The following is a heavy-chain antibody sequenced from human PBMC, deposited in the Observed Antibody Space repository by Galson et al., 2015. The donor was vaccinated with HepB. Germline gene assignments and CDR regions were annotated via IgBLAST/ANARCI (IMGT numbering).Heavy chain of an antibody. Sequence: SLRLSCAASGFTVSSNYMSWVRQAPGKGLEWVSVIYSGGSTYYADSVKGRFTISRDNSKNTLYLQMNSLRAEDTAVYYCARMIELRGGFDYWGQGTLVTVSS. D-gene: IGHD2-21*01. CDR1: GFTVSSNY. CDR3: ARMIELRGGFDY. V-gene: IGHV3-66*01. CDR2: IYSGGST. J-gene: IGHJ4*02.